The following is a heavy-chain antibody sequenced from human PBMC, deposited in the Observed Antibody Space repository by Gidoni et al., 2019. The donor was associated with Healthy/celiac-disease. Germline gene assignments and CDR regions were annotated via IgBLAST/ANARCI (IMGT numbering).Heavy chain of an antibody. J-gene: IGHJ4*02. CDR1: GFTFSSYG. V-gene: IGHV3-30*18. CDR2: ISYDGSNK. CDR3: AKDSGGYSYGLDY. D-gene: IGHD5-18*01. Sequence: QVQLVESGGGVVQPGRSLRLSCAAPGFTFSSYGMHWVRQAPGKGLEWVAVISYDGSNKYYADSVKGRFTIFRDNSKNTLYLQMNSLRAEDTAVYYCAKDSGGYSYGLDYWGQGTLVTVSS.